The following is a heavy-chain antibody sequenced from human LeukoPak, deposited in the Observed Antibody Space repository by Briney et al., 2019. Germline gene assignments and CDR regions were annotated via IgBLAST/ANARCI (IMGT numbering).Heavy chain of an antibody. CDR2: INQDGSDI. CDR1: GFTFSSYW. Sequence: PGGSLRLSCAASGFTFSSYWMNWVRQAPGKGLEWVANINQDGSDIYYVDSVKGRFTISRDNAKRSLYLQMNSLRAEDTAVYYCARDLFSYGANQDDFWGQGTLVTVSS. CDR3: ARDLFSYGANQDDF. D-gene: IGHD5-18*01. V-gene: IGHV3-7*01. J-gene: IGHJ4*02.